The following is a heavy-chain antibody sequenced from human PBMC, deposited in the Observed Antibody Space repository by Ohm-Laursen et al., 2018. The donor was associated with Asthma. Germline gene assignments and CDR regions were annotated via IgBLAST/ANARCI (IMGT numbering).Heavy chain of an antibody. CDR1: GGSISSSNW. V-gene: IGHV4-4*02. D-gene: IGHD1-26*01. CDR3: ARRNSGSYYYYYGMDV. Sequence: SDTLSLTCPVSGGSISSSNWWSWVRQPPGKGLEWIGEIYHSGSTNYNPSLKSRVTISVDKSKNQFSLKLSSVTAADTAVYYCARRNSGSYYYYYGMDVWGQGTTVTVSS. CDR2: IYHSGST. J-gene: IGHJ6*02.